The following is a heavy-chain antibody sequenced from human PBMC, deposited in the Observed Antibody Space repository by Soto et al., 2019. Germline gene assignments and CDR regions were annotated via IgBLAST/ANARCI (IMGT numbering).Heavy chain of an antibody. CDR1: GGSISRSSYY. D-gene: IGHD6-13*01. Sequence: SETLSLTCTVSGGSISRSSYYWGWIRQPPGKGLEWIGSIYYSGSTYYNPSLKSRVTISVDTSKNQFSLKLSSVTAADTAVYYCARHVQRAAAAGPFDYWGQGTLVTVSS. CDR3: ARHVQRAAAAGPFDY. J-gene: IGHJ4*02. CDR2: IYYSGST. V-gene: IGHV4-39*01.